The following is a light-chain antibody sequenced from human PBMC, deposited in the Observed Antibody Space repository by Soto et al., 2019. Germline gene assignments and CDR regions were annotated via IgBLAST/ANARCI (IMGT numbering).Light chain of an antibody. CDR3: TSYTPIVTLGSV. J-gene: IGLJ1*01. CDR2: EVT. Sequence: QFSPTQPAPLSGSPWQLVPISFTGNNSEICGYNSVSWYQQHPGRAPRLIIYEVTNRPSGVSNRFSASKSGNTASLTISGLQAEDEADYYCTSYTPIVTLGSVFGTGTKVTVL. CDR1: NSEICGYNS. V-gene: IGLV2-14*01.